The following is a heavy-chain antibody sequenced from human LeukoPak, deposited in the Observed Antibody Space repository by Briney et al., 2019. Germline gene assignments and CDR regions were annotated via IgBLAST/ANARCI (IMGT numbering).Heavy chain of an antibody. Sequence: SETLSLTCTVSGGSISSGDYYWSWIRQPPGKGLEWIGYIYYSGSTYYNPSLKSRVTISVDTSKNQFSLKLSSVTAADTAVYYCARDRRFGVNSKPPRDYYYYYGMDVWGQGTTVTVSS. CDR3: ARDRRFGVNSKPPRDYYYYYGMDV. CDR2: IYYSGST. D-gene: IGHD3-10*01. J-gene: IGHJ6*02. CDR1: GGSISSGDYY. V-gene: IGHV4-30-4*01.